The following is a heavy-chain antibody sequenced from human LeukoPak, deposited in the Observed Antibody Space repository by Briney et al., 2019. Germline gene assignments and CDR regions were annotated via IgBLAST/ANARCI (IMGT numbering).Heavy chain of an antibody. V-gene: IGHV3-74*01. CDR1: GFTFSSYS. Sequence: PGGSLRLSCAASGFTFSSYSMNWVRQAPGKGLVWVSRINSDGRSTSYADSVKGRFTISRDNAKNTLYLQMNSLRVEDTAVYYCARETSGYDFDYWGQGTLVTVSS. CDR3: ARETSGYDFDY. J-gene: IGHJ4*02. D-gene: IGHD5-12*01. CDR2: INSDGRST.